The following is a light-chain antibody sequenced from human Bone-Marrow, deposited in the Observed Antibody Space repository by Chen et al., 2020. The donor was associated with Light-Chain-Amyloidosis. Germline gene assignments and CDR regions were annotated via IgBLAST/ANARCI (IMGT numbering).Light chain of an antibody. Sequence: QSVLTQPPSVSGAPGQTVTISCAGDSSNIWAGSDVHGYQQLPGAAPKLLSFGDNNRPSGVPDRCSGSKSGTSASLAITGLQAEDEADYYCQAYVSSLRNYFFGKGTKVTVL. CDR1: SSNIWAGSD. CDR2: GDN. CDR3: QAYVSSLRNYF. V-gene: IGLV1-40*01. J-gene: IGLJ1*01.